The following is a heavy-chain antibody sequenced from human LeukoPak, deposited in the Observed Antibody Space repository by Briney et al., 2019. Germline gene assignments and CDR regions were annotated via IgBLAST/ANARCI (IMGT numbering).Heavy chain of an antibody. CDR2: IYDSGST. CDR1: GGSISSGSSY. CDR3: ARRKGDSSRLDY. V-gene: IGHV4-39*01. D-gene: IGHD6-6*01. J-gene: IGHJ4*02. Sequence: PSETLSLTCTVSGGSISSGSSYWVWIRQPPGKGLEWIGNIYDSGSTYYDPSLKSRVTISLDTSKNQFSLRLTSATAADTAVYYCARRKGDSSRLDYWRQGTLVTVSS.